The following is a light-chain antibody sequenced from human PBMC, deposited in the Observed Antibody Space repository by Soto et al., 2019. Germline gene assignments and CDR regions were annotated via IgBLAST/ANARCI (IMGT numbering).Light chain of an antibody. CDR2: RAS. CDR3: QQRSNWPRT. J-gene: IGKJ1*01. CDR1: QSIYSN. Sequence: EIVMTQSPATLSVARGERATLSCRASQSIYSNLAWYQQRPVQPPRLLIYRASTRATDIPARFSGSGSGTDFPLTISSLEPEDFAVYYCQQRSNWPRTFGQGTKVDIK. V-gene: IGKV3-15*01.